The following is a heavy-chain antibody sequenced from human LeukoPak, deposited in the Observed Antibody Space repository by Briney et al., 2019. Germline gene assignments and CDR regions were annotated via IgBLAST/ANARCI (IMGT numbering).Heavy chain of an antibody. Sequence: SETLSLTCTVSGGSISSYYWSWIRQPPGKGLEWIGYIYYSGSTNYNPSLKSRVTISVDTSKNQFSLKLSSVTAADTAVYYCARGSYYDIMGYFDYWGQGTLITVSS. J-gene: IGHJ4*02. CDR1: GGSISSYY. CDR2: IYYSGST. CDR3: ARGSYYDIMGYFDY. V-gene: IGHV4-59*01. D-gene: IGHD3-9*01.